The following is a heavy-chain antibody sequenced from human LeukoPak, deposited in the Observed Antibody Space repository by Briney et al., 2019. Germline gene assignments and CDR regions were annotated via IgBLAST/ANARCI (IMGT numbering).Heavy chain of an antibody. Sequence: SETLSLTCSVSGGSIRNYYWSWIRQPPGKGLEWIGYIFYSGSTNNNPSLKSRVAISVDTSKNQFSLNLNSVTDADTAVYYCARGGSSGYDPFDYWGQGTLVTVSS. D-gene: IGHD5-12*01. CDR2: IFYSGST. V-gene: IGHV4-59*01. J-gene: IGHJ4*02. CDR1: GGSIRNYY. CDR3: ARGGSSGYDPFDY.